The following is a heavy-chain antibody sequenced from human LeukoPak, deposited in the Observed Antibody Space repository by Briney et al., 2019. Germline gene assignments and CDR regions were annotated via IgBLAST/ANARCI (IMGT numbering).Heavy chain of an antibody. CDR3: AGDNIANGDLDFLEY. D-gene: IGHD4-17*01. CDR2: INQDGTEK. CDR1: GFTFTTYW. Sequence: GGSLRLSCAASGFTFTTYWMTWVRQAPGKGLEWVANINQDGTEKYYVDSVKGRFTISRDNAKNSLYLQMNSLRAEDTAVYYCAGDNIANGDLDFLEYWGQGTLVTVSS. J-gene: IGHJ4*02. V-gene: IGHV3-7*01.